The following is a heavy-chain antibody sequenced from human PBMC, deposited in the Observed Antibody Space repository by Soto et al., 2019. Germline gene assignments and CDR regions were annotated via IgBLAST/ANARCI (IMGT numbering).Heavy chain of an antibody. CDR1: GFTFSSYG. V-gene: IGHV3-30*03. J-gene: IGHJ4*02. CDR3: ARGSNHFDY. Sequence: PGGSLRLSCAASGFTFSSYGMHWVRQAPGKGLEWVAVISYDGSYKYYADSVKGRFTISRDNAKNTLYLQMNSLRAEDTAVYYCARGSNHFDYWGQGTLVTVSS. CDR2: ISYDGSYK. D-gene: IGHD4-4*01.